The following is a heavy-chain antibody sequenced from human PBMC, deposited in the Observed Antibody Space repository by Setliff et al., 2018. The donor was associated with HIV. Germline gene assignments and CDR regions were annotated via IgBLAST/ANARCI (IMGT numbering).Heavy chain of an antibody. CDR1: GGTFSSYA. CDR2: IIPIFGTA. CDR3: AREKGIREAASLDY. V-gene: IGHV1-69*13. Sequence: SVKVSCKASGGTFSSYAISWVRQAPGQGLEWMGGIIPIFGTANYAQKFQGRVTITADESTATAYIELSSLTSQDTAVYYCAREKGIREAASLDYWGQGSLVTVSS. J-gene: IGHJ4*02. D-gene: IGHD6-13*01.